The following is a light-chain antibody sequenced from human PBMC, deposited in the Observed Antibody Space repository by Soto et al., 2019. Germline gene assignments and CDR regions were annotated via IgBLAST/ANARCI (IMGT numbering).Light chain of an antibody. CDR2: GAS. J-gene: IGKJ3*01. Sequence: EIVLTQSPGTLSLSPGERATLSCRASQSVSSSHLAWYQQKPGQAPRLLIYGASSRATGIPDRFSGSGSETDFTLTISRVEPEDFAMYYCQQYGGAPFTFGPGTRV. V-gene: IGKV3-20*01. CDR3: QQYGGAPFT. CDR1: QSVSSSH.